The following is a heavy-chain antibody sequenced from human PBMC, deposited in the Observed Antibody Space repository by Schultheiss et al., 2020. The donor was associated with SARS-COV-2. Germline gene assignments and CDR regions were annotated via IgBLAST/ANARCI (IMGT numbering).Heavy chain of an antibody. Sequence: GGSLRLSCAASGFTFSSYAMSWVRQAPGKGLEWVSAISGNGGSTYCADSVKGRFTVSRDNSKNTLYLQMNSLRAEDTALYYCAKENNTGALFDYWGQGTLVTVSS. CDR2: ISGNGGST. J-gene: IGHJ4*02. D-gene: IGHD1-14*01. V-gene: IGHV3-23*01. CDR1: GFTFSSYA. CDR3: AKENNTGALFDY.